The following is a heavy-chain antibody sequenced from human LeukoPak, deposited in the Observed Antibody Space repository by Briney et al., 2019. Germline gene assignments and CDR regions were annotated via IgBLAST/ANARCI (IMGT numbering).Heavy chain of an antibody. CDR1: GYTFTSYY. CDR2: INPSGGST. D-gene: IGHD3-3*01. Sequence: GASVKVSCKASGYTFTSYYMHWVRQAPGQGLEWMGIINPSGGSTSYAQKFQGRVTITRDTSASTAYMELSSLRSEDTAVYYCARGGTIRADYWGQGTLVTVSS. J-gene: IGHJ4*02. V-gene: IGHV1-46*01. CDR3: ARGGTIRADY.